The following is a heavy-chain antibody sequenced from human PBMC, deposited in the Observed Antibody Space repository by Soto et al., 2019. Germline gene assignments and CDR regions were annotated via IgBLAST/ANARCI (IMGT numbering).Heavy chain of an antibody. V-gene: IGHV4-39*01. CDR1: GGSISSSSYY. Sequence: SETLSLTCTVSGGSISSSSYYWGWIRQPPGKGLEWIGSIYYSGSTYYNPSLKSRVTISVDTSKNQFSLKLSSVTAADTAVYYCARLTYEQWLVRGSYYMDVWGKGTTVTVSS. D-gene: IGHD6-19*01. CDR3: ARLTYEQWLVRGSYYMDV. CDR2: IYYSGST. J-gene: IGHJ6*03.